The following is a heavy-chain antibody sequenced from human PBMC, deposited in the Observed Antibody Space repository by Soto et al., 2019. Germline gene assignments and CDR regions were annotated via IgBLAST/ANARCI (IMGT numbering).Heavy chain of an antibody. CDR3: ARFRGGGYYNF. Sequence: PGGSLRLSCAASGFTFSVYYMGWIRQAPGKGLEWVSDISSSGSTIHYTDSVKGRFTISRDNTKNSLYLQMNTLRAEDTAVYYCARFRGGGYYNFWGQGTLVTVSS. CDR1: GFTFSVYY. V-gene: IGHV3-11*01. CDR2: ISSSGSTI. J-gene: IGHJ4*02. D-gene: IGHD3-22*01.